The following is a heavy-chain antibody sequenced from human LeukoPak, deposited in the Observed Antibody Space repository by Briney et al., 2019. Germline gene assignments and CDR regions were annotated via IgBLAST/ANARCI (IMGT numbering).Heavy chain of an antibody. D-gene: IGHD6-19*01. CDR3: ARPRDSSGWEKTFDD. V-gene: IGHV1-18*01. CDR2: ISANNGNT. J-gene: IGHJ4*02. CDR1: GYTFTSYG. Sequence: ASVKVSCKASGYTFTSYGISWVRQAPGQGLEWTGWISANNGNTNYVQKLQGRVTMTTDTSTSTAYMEMRSLRSDDTAVYYCARPRDSSGWEKTFDDWGQGTLVTVPS.